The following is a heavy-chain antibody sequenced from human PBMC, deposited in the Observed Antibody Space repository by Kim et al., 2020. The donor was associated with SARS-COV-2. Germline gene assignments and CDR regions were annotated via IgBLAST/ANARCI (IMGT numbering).Heavy chain of an antibody. J-gene: IGHJ5*02. D-gene: IGHD1-26*01. V-gene: IGHV3-48*04. Sequence: STIYYADSVKGRFTISRDNAKNSLYLQMNSLRAEDTAVYYCARGEGELPTWGQGTLVTVSS. CDR2: STI. CDR3: ARGEGELPT.